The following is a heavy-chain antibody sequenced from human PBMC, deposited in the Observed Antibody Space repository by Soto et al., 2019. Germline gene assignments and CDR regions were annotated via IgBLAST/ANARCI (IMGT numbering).Heavy chain of an antibody. J-gene: IGHJ4*02. CDR1: GGSISSSSYY. Sequence: SETLSLTCTVSGGSISSSSYYWGWIRQPPGKGLEWIGTMYYSGSTDYNPSLKSRVTISVDTSKIQFSLKLSSVTAADTAVYYCARLEIAAFDYWGQGTLVTVSS. V-gene: IGHV4-39*01. D-gene: IGHD2-21*01. CDR3: ARLEIAAFDY. CDR2: MYYSGST.